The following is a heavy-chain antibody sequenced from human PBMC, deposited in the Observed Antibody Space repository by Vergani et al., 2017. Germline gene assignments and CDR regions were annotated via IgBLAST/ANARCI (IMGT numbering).Heavy chain of an antibody. V-gene: IGHV1-2*02. CDR2: INPNSGGT. CDR3: ASHCSGGSCNSRDYYGMDV. J-gene: IGHJ6*02. Sequence: QVQLVQSGAEVKKPGASVKVSCEASGYTFTGYYMHWVRQAPGQGLEWMGWINPNSGGTNYAQKFQGRVTMTSDTSISTTYMDLSRLRSDDTAVYYCASHCSGGSCNSRDYYGMDVWGQGTPVTVSS. D-gene: IGHD2-15*01. CDR1: GYTFTGYY.